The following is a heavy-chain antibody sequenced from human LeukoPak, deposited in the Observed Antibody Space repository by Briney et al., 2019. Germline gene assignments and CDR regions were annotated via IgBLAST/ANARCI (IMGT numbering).Heavy chain of an antibody. D-gene: IGHD1-26*01. CDR2: ISSSGSTI. V-gene: IGHV3-48*03. J-gene: IGHJ6*04. CDR1: GFTFSSYE. Sequence: PGGSLRLSCAASGFTFSSYEMNWVRQAPGKGREWVSYISSSGSTIYYADSVKGRFTISRDNAKNSLYLQMNSLRAEDTAVYYCARGEGGYYYYGMDVWGKGTTVTVSS. CDR3: ARGEGGYYYYGMDV.